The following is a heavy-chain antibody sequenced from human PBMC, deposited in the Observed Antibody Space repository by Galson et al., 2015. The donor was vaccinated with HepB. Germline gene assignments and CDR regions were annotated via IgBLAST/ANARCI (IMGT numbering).Heavy chain of an antibody. CDR2: IYTSGSA. CDR1: GGSISSYY. J-gene: IGHJ3*02. Sequence: SLTCTVSGGSISSYYWSWIRQPAGKRLEWIGRIYTSGSANYNPSLKSRVTMSVDTSKNQFSLKLSSVTAADTAVYYCARDPRGGYDAFDIWGQGTMVTVSS. V-gene: IGHV4-4*07. D-gene: IGHD3-16*01. CDR3: ARDPRGGYDAFDI.